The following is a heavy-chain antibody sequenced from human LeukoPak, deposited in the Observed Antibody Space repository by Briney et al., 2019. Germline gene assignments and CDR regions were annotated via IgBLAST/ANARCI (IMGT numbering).Heavy chain of an antibody. CDR2: NYPGDSDT. CDR3: ARQTCSWYVHWYYYMDV. J-gene: IGHJ6*03. D-gene: IGHD6-13*01. Sequence: GESLEISRKGFGYSFTSYWIGWGRQVPGKGVEVVGINYPGDSDTRYRPSFQGQVTNAADRSISAAYLQWSNLKATYTDMYYCARQTCSWYVHWYYYMDVWGKGTTVTVSS. V-gene: IGHV5-51*01. CDR1: GYSFTSYW.